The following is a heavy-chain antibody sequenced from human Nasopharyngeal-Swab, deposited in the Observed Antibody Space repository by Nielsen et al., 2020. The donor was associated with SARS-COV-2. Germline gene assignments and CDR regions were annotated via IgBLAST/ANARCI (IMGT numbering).Heavy chain of an antibody. V-gene: IGHV1-46*01. D-gene: IGHD2-15*01. CDR2: IIPSGGST. CDR3: ARDGDILVVVAATLGFDF. Sequence: ASVKVSCKTSGYKFTSYFIHWVRLAPGQGLEWMGLIIPSGGSTRYAQKFQGRVSMTSDTSTNTVYMELSSLKSEDTAVYYCARDGDILVVVAATLGFDFWGQGSEVTVSS. CDR1: GYKFTSYF. J-gene: IGHJ4*02.